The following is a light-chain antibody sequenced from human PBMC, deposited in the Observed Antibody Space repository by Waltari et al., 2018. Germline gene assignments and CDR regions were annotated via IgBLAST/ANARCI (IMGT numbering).Light chain of an antibody. CDR3: QQYGSSLLYT. J-gene: IGKJ2*01. CDR2: CAS. CDR1: QSVSSSY. Sequence: EIVLTQSPGTLSLSPGERATLSCRASQSVSSSYLSWYQQKPGQAHRLLIYCASCRGTGIPDMFSGIGSGTDFTLTISRLEPEDFAVYYCQQYGSSLLYTFGQGTKLEIK. V-gene: IGKV3-20*01.